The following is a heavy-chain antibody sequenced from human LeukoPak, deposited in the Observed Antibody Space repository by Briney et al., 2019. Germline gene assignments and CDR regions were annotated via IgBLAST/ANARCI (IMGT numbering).Heavy chain of an antibody. Sequence: PGGSLRLSCAASGFTFSSYAMSWVRQAPGKGLEWVSGISGSGDSTYNADSVKGRFTIPRDNSKNTLYLQMNSLRAEDTAVYYCAKERAVVPRGGMDVWGQGTTVTVSS. CDR1: GFTFSSYA. J-gene: IGHJ6*02. V-gene: IGHV3-23*01. D-gene: IGHD2-2*01. CDR2: ISGSGDST. CDR3: AKERAVVPRGGMDV.